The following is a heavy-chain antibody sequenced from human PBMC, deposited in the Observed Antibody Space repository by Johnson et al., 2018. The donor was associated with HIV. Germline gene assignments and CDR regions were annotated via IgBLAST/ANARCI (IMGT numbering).Heavy chain of an antibody. D-gene: IGHD4-11*01. CDR1: GFTFSDYF. V-gene: IGHV3-11*04. Sequence: QVQLVESGGGLVKPGGSLRLSCKASGFTFSDYFMSWIRQAPGKGLECISYISSSGSSIYYADSVKGRFTISRDNAKNSLYLQMNSLRAEDTAVYYCARSLRRLQRVFDAFDIWGQGTMVTVSS. CDR2: ISSSGSSI. CDR3: ARSLRRLQRVFDAFDI. J-gene: IGHJ3*02.